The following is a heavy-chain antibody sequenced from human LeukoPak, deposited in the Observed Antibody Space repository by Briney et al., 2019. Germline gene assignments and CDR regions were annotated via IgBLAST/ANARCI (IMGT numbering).Heavy chain of an antibody. Sequence: GASVKVSCKASGYTFTSYDINWVRQATGQGLEWMGWMNPNSGNTGYAQKFQGRVTMTRNTSISTAYMELSSLRSEDTAVYYCARGPPDYYYYYMDVWGKGTTVTFSS. CDR1: GYTFTSYD. J-gene: IGHJ6*03. CDR2: MNPNSGNT. CDR3: ARGPPDYYYYYMDV. V-gene: IGHV1-8*01.